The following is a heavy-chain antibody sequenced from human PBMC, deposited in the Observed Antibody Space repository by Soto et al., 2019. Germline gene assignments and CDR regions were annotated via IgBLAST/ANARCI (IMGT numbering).Heavy chain of an antibody. J-gene: IGHJ4*02. CDR3: AKGGIVGATTGHFFDY. D-gene: IGHD1-26*01. V-gene: IGHV3-23*01. Sequence: EVQLLESGGRLVQPGGSLRLSCAASGFTFSSYAMSWVRQAPGKGLEWVSAISGSGGSTYYADSVKGRLTISRDNSKNTLYLQMNSLRAEDTAVYYCAKGGIVGATTGHFFDYWGQGTLVTVSS. CDR2: ISGSGGST. CDR1: GFTFSSYA.